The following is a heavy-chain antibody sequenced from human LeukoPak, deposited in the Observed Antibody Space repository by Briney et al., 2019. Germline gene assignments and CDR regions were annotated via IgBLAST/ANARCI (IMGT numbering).Heavy chain of an antibody. CDR1: GYTFSSCG. J-gene: IGHJ4*02. V-gene: IGHV3-30*02. D-gene: IGHD3-16*01. CDR3: AKGGDHNAYSYVDY. CDR2: IRYYGRNT. Sequence: GGSLRLSCAASGYTFSSCGMHWVRQAPGKGLEWVACIRYYGRNTYYAHTVKGRFTMPRDKSKSTLYLELQSLRADDTAVYYCAKGGDHNAYSYVDYWGQGTLVTVSS.